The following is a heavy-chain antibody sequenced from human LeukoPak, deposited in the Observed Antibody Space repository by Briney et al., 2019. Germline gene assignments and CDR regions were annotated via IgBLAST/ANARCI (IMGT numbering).Heavy chain of an antibody. CDR1: GFTLGSYA. CDR2: ISGSGGST. D-gene: IGHD3-3*01. Sequence: GVSLRLSCAASGFTLGSYAMSWVRQAPGKGLEWVSAISGSGGSTYYADSVKGRFTISRDNSKNTLYLQMNSLRAEDTAVYYCAKGLTRSGFDYWGQGTLVTVSS. CDR3: AKGLTRSGFDY. J-gene: IGHJ4*02. V-gene: IGHV3-23*01.